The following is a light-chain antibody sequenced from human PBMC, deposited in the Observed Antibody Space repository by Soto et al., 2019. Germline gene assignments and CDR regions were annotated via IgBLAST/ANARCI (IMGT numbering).Light chain of an antibody. V-gene: IGLV2-23*01. J-gene: IGLJ1*01. CDR3: SSYAGPITFYV. CDR1: RSDVGGYNL. Sequence: QSGLTQTASVSGSPGQSITMSCTGSRSDVGGYNLVSWYQQQPGKVPKLLISDDNKRPSGVSDRFSGSKSGNTASLTISGLQAEDEGDYYCSSYAGPITFYVFGTGTQLTVL. CDR2: DDN.